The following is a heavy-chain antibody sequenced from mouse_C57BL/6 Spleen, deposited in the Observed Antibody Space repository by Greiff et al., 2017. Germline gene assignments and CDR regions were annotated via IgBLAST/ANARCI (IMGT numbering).Heavy chain of an antibody. CDR1: GFNIKDDY. CDR3: TTTAQATWYFGV. V-gene: IGHV14-4*01. J-gene: IGHJ1*03. CDR2: IDPENGDT. D-gene: IGHD3-2*02. Sequence: VQLQQSGAELVRPGASVKLSCTASGFNIKDDYMHWVKQRPEQGLEWIGWIDPENGDTEYASKFQGKATITADTSSNTAYLQLSSLTSEDTAVYYCTTTAQATWYFGVWGTGTTVTVAS.